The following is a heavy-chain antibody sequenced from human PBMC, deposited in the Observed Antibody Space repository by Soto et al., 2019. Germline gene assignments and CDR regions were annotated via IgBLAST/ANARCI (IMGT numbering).Heavy chain of an antibody. CDR2: ISSSSSYI. CDR1: GFTFSSYS. CDR3: ARVSGGSYVLDY. D-gene: IGHD1-26*01. V-gene: IGHV3-21*01. Sequence: GGSLRLSCAASGFTFSSYSMNWVRQAPGKGLEWVSSISSSSSYIYYADSVKGRFTISRDNAKNSLYLQMNSLRAEDTAVYYCARVSGGSYVLDYWGQGTLVTVSS. J-gene: IGHJ4*02.